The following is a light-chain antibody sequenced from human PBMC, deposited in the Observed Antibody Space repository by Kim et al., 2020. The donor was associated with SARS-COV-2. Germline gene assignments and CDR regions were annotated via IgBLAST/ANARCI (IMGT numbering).Light chain of an antibody. CDR2: QDN. J-gene: IGLJ1*01. CDR1: KLGDKY. Sequence: SYELTQPPSVSVSPGQTASITCSGYKLGDKYVSWYQQKPGQSPVVVIYQDNQRPSGITERFSGSNSGNTATLTISGTQAMDEADYYCQAWDSSTHTYVFG. CDR3: QAWDSSTHTYV. V-gene: IGLV3-1*01.